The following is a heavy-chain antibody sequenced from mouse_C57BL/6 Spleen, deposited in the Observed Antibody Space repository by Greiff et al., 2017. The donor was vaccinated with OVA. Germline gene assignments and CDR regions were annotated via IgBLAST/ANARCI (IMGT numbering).Heavy chain of an antibody. CDR3: ARDGYYEGEIGY. J-gene: IGHJ2*01. Sequence: QVQLQQSGPELVKPGASVKISCKASGYAFSSSWMNWVKQRPGKGLEWIGRIYPGDGDTTSNGKFKGKATLTADKSSSTAYMQLSSLTSEDSAVYFRARDGYYEGEIGYWGKGTTLTVSS. V-gene: IGHV1-82*01. D-gene: IGHD2-3*01. CDR1: GYAFSSSW. CDR2: IYPGDGDT.